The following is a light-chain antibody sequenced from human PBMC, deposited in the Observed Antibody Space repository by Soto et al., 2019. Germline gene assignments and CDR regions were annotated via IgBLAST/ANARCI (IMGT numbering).Light chain of an antibody. CDR1: QSVSSSY. J-gene: IGKJ4*01. V-gene: IGKV3-20*01. Sequence: EIVLTQSPGTLSLSPGERATLSCRASQSVSSSYLAWYQQKPGQAPRLLIYGASGRATGIPDRFSGSGSGTDVTLTISRLEPEDFAVYYCQQNGSSPPLTFGGGTKVEIK. CDR2: GAS. CDR3: QQNGSSPPLT.